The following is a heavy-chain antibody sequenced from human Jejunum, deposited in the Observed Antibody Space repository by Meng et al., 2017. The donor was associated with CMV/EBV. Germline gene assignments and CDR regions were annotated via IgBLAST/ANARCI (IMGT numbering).Heavy chain of an antibody. D-gene: IGHD3-10*01. CDR3: ARTLLWFGASYYFDY. CDR1: GGSFSGYY. Sequence: GGSFSGYYWSWIRQPPRKGLEWIGEINHSGSTNYNPSLKSRVTISVDTSKNQFSLKLSSVTAADTAVYYCARTLLWFGASYYFDYWGQGTRVTVSS. CDR2: INHSGST. V-gene: IGHV4-34*01. J-gene: IGHJ4*02.